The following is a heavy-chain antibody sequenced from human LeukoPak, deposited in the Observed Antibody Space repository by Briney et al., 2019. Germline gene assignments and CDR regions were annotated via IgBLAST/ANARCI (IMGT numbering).Heavy chain of an antibody. J-gene: IGHJ4*02. D-gene: IGHD3-3*01. Sequence: GASVKVSCKASGGTFSSYAISWARQAPGQGLEWMGRIIPIFGTANYAQKFQGRVTITTDESTSTAYMELSSLRSEDTAVYYCTRSNYDFWSGYRIYYSDYWGQGTLVTVSS. CDR2: IIPIFGTA. CDR3: TRSNYDFWSGYRIYYSDY. CDR1: GGTFSSYA. V-gene: IGHV1-69*05.